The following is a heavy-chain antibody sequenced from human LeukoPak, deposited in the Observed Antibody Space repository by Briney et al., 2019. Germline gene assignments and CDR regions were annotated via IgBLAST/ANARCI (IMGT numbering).Heavy chain of an antibody. CDR2: ISGPGTST. D-gene: IGHD5/OR15-5a*01. CDR3: ARGGWVSSDAFDV. Sequence: GGSLRLSCAASGFTFSNYAMSWVRQAPEKGLEWVSVISGPGTSTSYGNSVKGRFTISRDNSKNTVFLQMNSLRAEDTAVYYCARGGWVSSDAFDVWGQGTMVTVSS. J-gene: IGHJ3*01. CDR1: GFTFSNYA. V-gene: IGHV3-23*01.